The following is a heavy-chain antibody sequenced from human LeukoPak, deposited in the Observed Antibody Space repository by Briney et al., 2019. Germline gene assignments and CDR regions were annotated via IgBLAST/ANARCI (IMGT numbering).Heavy chain of an antibody. V-gene: IGHV4-4*02. CDR3: ARAPGTVAIDY. Sequence: SETLSLTCAVSGGSISSSNWWSWVRQPPGKGLEWIGEIYHSGSTNYNPSLKSRVTISVDKSKNQFSLKVRSLTAADTAVYYCARAPGTVAIDYWGQGTLVTVSS. D-gene: IGHD5-12*01. J-gene: IGHJ4*02. CDR1: GGSISSSNW. CDR2: IYHSGST.